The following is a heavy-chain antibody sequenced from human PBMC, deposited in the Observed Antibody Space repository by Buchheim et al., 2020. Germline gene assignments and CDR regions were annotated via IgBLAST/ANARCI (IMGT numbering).Heavy chain of an antibody. CDR1: GGSFSGYY. D-gene: IGHD5-12*01. J-gene: IGHJ5*02. Sequence: QVQLQQWGAGLLKPSETLSLTCAVYGGSFSGYYWSWIRQPPGKGLEWIGEINHSGSTNYNPSLKSRVTISVDTSKNQFSLKLSAVTAADTAVYYWARASLLRGYSGFPKWFDPWGQGTL. CDR3: ARASLLRGYSGFPKWFDP. V-gene: IGHV4-34*01. CDR2: INHSGST.